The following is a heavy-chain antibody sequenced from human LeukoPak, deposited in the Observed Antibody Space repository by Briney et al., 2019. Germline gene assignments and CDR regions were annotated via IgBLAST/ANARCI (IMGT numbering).Heavy chain of an antibody. CDR3: TTYMAARPDNFGF. Sequence: GGSLRLSCAASGFTFSSYAMSWVRQAPGMGLEWVGRIKSKTSGGTTDYAAPVEGRFTISRDDSKNTLFLQMNSLKTEDTAFYYCTTYMAARPDNFGFWGQGTLVTVFS. J-gene: IGHJ4*02. CDR1: GFTFSSYA. V-gene: IGHV3-15*01. CDR2: IKSKTSGGTT. D-gene: IGHD6-6*01.